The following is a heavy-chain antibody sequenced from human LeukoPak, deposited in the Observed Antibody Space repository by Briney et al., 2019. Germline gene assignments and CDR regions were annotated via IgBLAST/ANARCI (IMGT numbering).Heavy chain of an antibody. Sequence: QAGGSLRLSCAASGFTFDDYAMHWVRQAPGEGLEWVSGISWNSGSIGYADSVKGRFTISRDNARDSLYLQMNSLRVEDTAVYYCARETDSTLFDYWGQGTLVTVSS. CDR3: ARETDSTLFDY. J-gene: IGHJ4*02. V-gene: IGHV3-9*01. CDR2: ISWNSGSI. D-gene: IGHD2-2*01. CDR1: GFTFDDYA.